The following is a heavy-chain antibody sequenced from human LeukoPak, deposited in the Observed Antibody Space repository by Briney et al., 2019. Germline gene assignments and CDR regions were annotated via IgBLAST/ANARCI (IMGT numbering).Heavy chain of an antibody. CDR3: ARGRMATTGFDY. J-gene: IGHJ4*02. CDR1: GGTFSSYA. D-gene: IGHD5-24*01. CDR2: IIPIFGTA. V-gene: IGHV1-69*13. Sequence: ASVKVSCKASGGTFSSYAISWVRQAPGQGLEWMGGIIPIFGTANYAQKFQGRVTITADESTSTAYMELSSLRSEDTAVYYCARGRMATTGFDYWGQGTLVTVSS.